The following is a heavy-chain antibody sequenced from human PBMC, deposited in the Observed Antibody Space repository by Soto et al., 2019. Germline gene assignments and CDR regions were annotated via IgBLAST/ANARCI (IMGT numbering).Heavy chain of an antibody. CDR1: GFTFSSYW. J-gene: IGHJ5*02. D-gene: IGHD2-15*01. CDR2: INSDGRST. CDR3: ARGEDAGYCRGGSCSGDWFDP. Sequence: EVQLVESGGGLVQPGGSLRLSCAASGFTFSSYWMHWVRQAPGKGLVWVSRINSDGRSTSYADSVKGRFTISRDNAKNTLYLQMNSLRTEDTAVYYCARGEDAGYCRGGSCSGDWFDPWGQGTLVTVSS. V-gene: IGHV3-74*01.